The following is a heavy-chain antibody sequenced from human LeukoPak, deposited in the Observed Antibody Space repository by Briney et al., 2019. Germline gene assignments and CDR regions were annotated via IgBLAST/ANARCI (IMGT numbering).Heavy chain of an antibody. CDR3: AKESPEFDF. CDR2: ISGSGGTT. Sequence: GGSLRLSCAASGFTFSNYAMTWVRQAPGKGLEWVSVISGSGGTTYYADSVKGRFTISRDNSKNTLYLQMNSPRAEDTAVYYCAKESPEFDFWGQGTLVTVSS. J-gene: IGHJ5*01. V-gene: IGHV3-23*01. CDR1: GFTFSNYA.